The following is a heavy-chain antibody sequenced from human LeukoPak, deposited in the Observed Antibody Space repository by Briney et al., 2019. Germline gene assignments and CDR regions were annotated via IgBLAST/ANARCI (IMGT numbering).Heavy chain of an antibody. CDR2: INHGGST. D-gene: IGHD2-2*01. CDR1: GGSFSGYY. CDR3: ARGDFCSSTSCYDNWFDP. Sequence: PSETLSLTCAVYGGSFSGYYWSWIRQPPGKGLEWIGEINHGGSTNYNPSLKSRVTISVDTSKNQFSLKLSSVTAADTAVYYCARGDFCSSTSCYDNWFDPWGQGTLVTVSS. V-gene: IGHV4-34*01. J-gene: IGHJ5*02.